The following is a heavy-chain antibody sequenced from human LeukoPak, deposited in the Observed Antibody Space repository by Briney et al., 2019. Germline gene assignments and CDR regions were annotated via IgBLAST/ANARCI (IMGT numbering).Heavy chain of an antibody. CDR2: IYYSGST. Sequence: SETLSLTCTVSGGSISSSSYCWGWIRQPPGKGLEWIASIYYSGSTYYNPSLKSRVTISVDTSKNQFSLKLNSVTAADTAVYYCARSPGWLSGYYRWYFDYWGQGALVTISS. D-gene: IGHD3-9*01. J-gene: IGHJ4*02. V-gene: IGHV4-39*01. CDR3: ARSPGWLSGYYRWYFDY. CDR1: GGSISSSSYC.